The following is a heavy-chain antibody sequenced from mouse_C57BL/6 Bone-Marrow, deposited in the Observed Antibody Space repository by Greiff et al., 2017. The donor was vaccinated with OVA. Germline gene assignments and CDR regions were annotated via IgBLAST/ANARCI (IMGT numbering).Heavy chain of an antibody. V-gene: IGHV7-3*01. CDR3: ARHRSMDY. J-gene: IGHJ4*01. Sequence: EVQLQQSGGGLVPPGGSLSLSCAASGFTFTDYYMSWVRQPPGKALEWLGFIRNKANGYTTEYSASVKGRFTIYRDNSQSILYLQMNALRAEDSATYYCARHRSMDYWGQGTSVTGAS. CDR2: IRNKANGYTT. CDR1: GFTFTDYY.